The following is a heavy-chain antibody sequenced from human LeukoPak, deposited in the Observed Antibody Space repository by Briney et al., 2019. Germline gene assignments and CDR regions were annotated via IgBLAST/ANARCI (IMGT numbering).Heavy chain of an antibody. CDR3: ARDSGTSGEVKFDP. J-gene: IGHJ5*02. CDR1: GGSISISSYY. D-gene: IGHD3-10*01. CDR2: MYYRGST. Sequence: PSETLSLTCTVSGGSISISSYYWGWIRQPPGKGLEWIGSMYYRGSTYYNPSLKSRVTMSVDTSKNQISLKLKSVTAADTAVYYCARDSGTSGEVKFDPWGQGALVTVSS. V-gene: IGHV4-39*07.